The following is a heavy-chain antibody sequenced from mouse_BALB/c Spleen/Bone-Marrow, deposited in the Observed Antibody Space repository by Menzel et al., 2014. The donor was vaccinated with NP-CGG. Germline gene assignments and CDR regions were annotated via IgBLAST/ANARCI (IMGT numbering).Heavy chain of an antibody. D-gene: IGHD2-3*01. J-gene: IGHJ2*01. V-gene: IGHV3-8*02. CDR1: GDSITSGY. CDR2: ISYSGST. Sequence: VHVKQSGPSLVKPSQTLSPPCSVTGDSITSGYWNWIRKFPGNKLEYMGYISYSGSTYYSPSLKSRISITRDTSKNQYYLQLNSVTTEDTATYYCATYDGYYFDYWGQGTTLTVSS. CDR3: ATYDGYYFDY.